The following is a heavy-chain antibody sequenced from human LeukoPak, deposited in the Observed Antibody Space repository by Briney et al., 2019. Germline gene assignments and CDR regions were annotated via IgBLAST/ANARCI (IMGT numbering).Heavy chain of an antibody. Sequence: PSETLSLTCAVYGGSFSGYYWSWIRQPPGKGLEWIGEINHSGSTNYNPSLKSRVTISVDTSKSQFSLKLGSVTAADTAVYYCARARGMVRNFDYWGQGTLVTVSS. CDR3: ARARGMVRNFDY. V-gene: IGHV4-34*01. CDR1: GGSFSGYY. D-gene: IGHD5-18*01. J-gene: IGHJ4*02. CDR2: INHSGST.